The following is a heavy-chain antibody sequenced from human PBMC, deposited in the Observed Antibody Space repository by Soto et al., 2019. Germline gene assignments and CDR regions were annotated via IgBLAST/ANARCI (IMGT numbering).Heavy chain of an antibody. J-gene: IGHJ3*01. V-gene: IGHV3-15*01. CDR2: IKNNADGGTA. CDR1: LLNFNIAW. CDR3: TTMTARAAFEP. Sequence: EEQLVESGGGLVERGGSLRLSCAASLLNFNIAWLSWVRQAPGKGLEWVGRIKNNADGGTADSAAPVKDRFIVSRDDSKSTLYLKMNSLKMEDTAMYSCTTMTARAAFEPWGKGAMVTVSS.